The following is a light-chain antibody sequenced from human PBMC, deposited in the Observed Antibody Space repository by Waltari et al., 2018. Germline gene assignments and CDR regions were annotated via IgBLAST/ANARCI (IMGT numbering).Light chain of an antibody. V-gene: IGLV2-14*01. Sequence: QSALTQPASVSGSPGQSITISCTGTSRDVGEYNFVSWYQQPPGRAPKLIIYDVSPRPACVSSGFSGSKSGNTASLTISGLQTEDEAEYYCSSYTSTSTLLFGGGTKVTVL. CDR3: SSYTSTSTLL. J-gene: IGLJ3*02. CDR2: DVS. CDR1: SRDVGEYNF.